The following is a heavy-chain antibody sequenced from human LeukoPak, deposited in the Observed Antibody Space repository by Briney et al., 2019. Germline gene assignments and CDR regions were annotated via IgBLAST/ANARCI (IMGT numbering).Heavy chain of an antibody. J-gene: IGHJ6*03. CDR2: IYYSGST. CDR3: ASFYCSGGSCYQYYSYYYMDV. Sequence: PSETLSLTCTVSGGSISSSSYYWGWIRQPPGKGLEWIGSIYYSGSTYSNPSLQSRVTISVDTSKNQFSLKLNSVTAADTAVYYCASFYCSGGSCYQYYSYYYMDVWGKGTTVTISS. CDR1: GGSISSSSYY. V-gene: IGHV4-39*01. D-gene: IGHD2-15*01.